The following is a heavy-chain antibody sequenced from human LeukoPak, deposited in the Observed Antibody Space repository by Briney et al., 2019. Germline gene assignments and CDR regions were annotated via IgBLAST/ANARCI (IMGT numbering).Heavy chain of an antibody. CDR1: GFTFSNSG. V-gene: IGHV3-33*01. D-gene: IGHD6-25*01. CDR2: IWYDGSNK. J-gene: IGHJ4*02. CDR3: ARDLAGSSGWRYYLDS. Sequence: GRSLRLSCAASGFTFSNSGMHWVRQAPGKGLEWPAIIWYDGSNKYYPDSVKGRFTISRDNSKNTLYLQMNSLRAEDTAVYYCARDLAGSSGWRYYLDSWGQGTLVTVSS.